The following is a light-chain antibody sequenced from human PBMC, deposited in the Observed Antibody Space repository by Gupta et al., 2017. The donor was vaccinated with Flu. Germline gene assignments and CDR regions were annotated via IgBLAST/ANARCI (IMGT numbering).Light chain of an antibody. V-gene: IGKV2-28*01. Sequence: DIVMTQSPLSLPVTPGEPASISCKSSQSLMHSNGYNYLDWYLQKPGQSPQLLVYLGSTRASGVPDRLSGSGSGTEFTLKINRVEAEDVGVYYCRQGLQTPITFGQGTRLEIK. CDR3: RQGLQTPIT. J-gene: IGKJ5*01. CDR1: QSLMHSNGYNY. CDR2: LGS.